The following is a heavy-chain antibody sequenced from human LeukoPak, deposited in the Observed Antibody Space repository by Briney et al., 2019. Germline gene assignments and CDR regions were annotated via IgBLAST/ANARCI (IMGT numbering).Heavy chain of an antibody. Sequence: GGSLRLSCAASGFTFSSYGMHWVRQAPGKGLEWVAVISYDGSNKYYADSVKGRFTISRDNSKNTLYLQMNSLRAEDTAVYYCAKGRRVGTLIAADYWGQGTLVTVSP. V-gene: IGHV3-30*18. CDR3: AKGRRVGTLIAADY. D-gene: IGHD6-13*01. J-gene: IGHJ4*02. CDR1: GFTFSSYG. CDR2: ISYDGSNK.